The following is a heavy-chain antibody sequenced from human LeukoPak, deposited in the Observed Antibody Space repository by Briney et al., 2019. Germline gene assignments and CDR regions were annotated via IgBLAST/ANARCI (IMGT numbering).Heavy chain of an antibody. J-gene: IGHJ6*02. V-gene: IGHV4-4*07. CDR3: AGTSIAAAGGYYYGMDV. Sequence: PSETLSLTCTVSGCSISSYYWSWIRQPAGKGLEWIGRIYTSGSTNYNPSLKSRVTMSVDTSKNQFSLKLSSVTAADTAVYYCAGTSIAAAGGYYYGMDVWGQGTTVTVSS. D-gene: IGHD6-13*01. CDR2: IYTSGST. CDR1: GCSISSYY.